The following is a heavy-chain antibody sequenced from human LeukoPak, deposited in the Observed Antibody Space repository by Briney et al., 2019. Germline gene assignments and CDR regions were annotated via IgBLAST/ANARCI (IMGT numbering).Heavy chain of an antibody. D-gene: IGHD3-22*01. J-gene: IGHJ6*02. Sequence: GGSLRLSCAASGFTFSSYWMNWVRQAPGKGLVWVSRIASDGSSTTYADSVKGRFTISRDNSKNTLYLQMNSLRAEDTAVYYCARDYYDSSGYHLNYYYYGMDVWGQGTTVTVSS. CDR1: GFTFSSYW. CDR3: ARDYYDSSGYHLNYYYYGMDV. V-gene: IGHV3-74*01. CDR2: IASDGSST.